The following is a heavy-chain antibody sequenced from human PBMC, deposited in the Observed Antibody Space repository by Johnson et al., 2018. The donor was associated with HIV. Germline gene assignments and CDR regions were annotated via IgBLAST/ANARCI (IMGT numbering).Heavy chain of an antibody. J-gene: IGHJ3*02. V-gene: IGHV3-30*03. CDR1: GFTFSSYA. CDR2: VSYDGSNK. CDR3: ATFGGGSFHAFDI. Sequence: QVQLVESGGGVVQPGRSLRLSCAASGFTFSSYAMHWVRRAPGKGLEWLAVVSYDGSNKYYADSVKGRFTISRDNSKNTLYLQMNSLRAEDTAVYYCATFGGGSFHAFDIWGQGTMVTVSS. D-gene: IGHD1-26*01.